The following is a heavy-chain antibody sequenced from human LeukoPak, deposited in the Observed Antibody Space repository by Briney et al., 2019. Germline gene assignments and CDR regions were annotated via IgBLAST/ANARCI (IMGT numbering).Heavy chain of an antibody. V-gene: IGHV3-30-3*01. Sequence: GGSLRLSCAASGFTFSSYAMHWVRQAPGKGLEWVAVISYDGSNKYYADSVKGRFTISRDNSKNTLYLQMNSLRAEDTAVYYCAREGGTDGPYYLDYWGQGTLVTVSS. CDR3: AREGGTDGPYYLDY. J-gene: IGHJ4*02. CDR2: ISYDGSNK. CDR1: GFTFSSYA. D-gene: IGHD1-1*01.